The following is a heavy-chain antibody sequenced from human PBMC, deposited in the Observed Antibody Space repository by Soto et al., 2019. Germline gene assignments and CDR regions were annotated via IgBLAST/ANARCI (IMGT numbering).Heavy chain of an antibody. D-gene: IGHD3-10*01. Sequence: QVQLVQSGAEVKKPGSSVKVSCKASGDTFNFYTINWVRQAHGLGLEWMGRFNPILSFSNSALKFQGRVTLTADKSTSTAYMVLSSLRSEDTAIYSCATSFGSGSRAFDYWGQGALVTVSS. J-gene: IGHJ4*02. CDR1: GDTFNFYT. V-gene: IGHV1-69*02. CDR3: ATSFGSGSRAFDY. CDR2: FNPILSFS.